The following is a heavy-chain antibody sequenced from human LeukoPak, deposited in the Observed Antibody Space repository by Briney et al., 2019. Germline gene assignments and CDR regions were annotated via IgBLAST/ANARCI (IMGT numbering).Heavy chain of an antibody. J-gene: IGHJ4*02. D-gene: IGHD1-26*01. CDR3: ASYSGSYYGVFDY. V-gene: IGHV3-9*01. CDR1: GFTFDDYA. Sequence: GRSLRLSCAASGFTFDDYAMHWVRQAPGKGLEWVSGISWNSGSIGYADSVKGRFTISRDNSKNTLYLQMNSLRAEDTAVYYCASYSGSYYGVFDYWGQGTLVTVSS. CDR2: ISWNSGSI.